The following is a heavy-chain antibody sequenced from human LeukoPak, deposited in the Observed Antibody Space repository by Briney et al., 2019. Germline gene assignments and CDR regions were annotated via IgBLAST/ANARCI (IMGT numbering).Heavy chain of an antibody. V-gene: IGHV1-18*01. J-gene: IGHJ4*02. CDR1: GYTFTSYG. D-gene: IGHD1-1*01. Sequence: GASVKVSCKASGYTFTSYGISWVRQAPGQGLEWMGWISAYNGNTNYAQKLQGRVTMTTDTSTSTAYMELRSLRSDDTAVYYCARDAHNWNDVESFDYWGQGTLVTVSS. CDR3: ARDAHNWNDVESFDY. CDR2: ISAYNGNT.